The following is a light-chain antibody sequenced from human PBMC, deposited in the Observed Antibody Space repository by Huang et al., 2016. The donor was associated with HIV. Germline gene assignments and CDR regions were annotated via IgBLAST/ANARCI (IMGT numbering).Light chain of an antibody. CDR2: GAS. Sequence: VMTQSPVTLSVSPGGRATLSCRASQNVSSDLAWYQQRPGHPPRLLMYGASTRATCLPARFSGSGSGTEFTLTISSLQSEDFAVYYCQQYNKWPLFTFGPGTKVDIK. CDR1: QNVSSD. CDR3: QQYNKWPLFT. V-gene: IGKV3-15*01. J-gene: IGKJ3*01.